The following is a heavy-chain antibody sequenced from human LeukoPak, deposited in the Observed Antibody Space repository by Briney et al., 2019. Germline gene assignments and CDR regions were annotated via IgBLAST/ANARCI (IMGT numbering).Heavy chain of an antibody. J-gene: IGHJ4*02. V-gene: IGHV4-38-2*02. D-gene: IGHD3-3*01. CDR3: ARSRLEWLLPYYFDY. CDR1: GYSISSGYY. CDR2: INHSGST. Sequence: SETLSPTCTVSGYSISSGYYWGWIRQPPGKGLEWIGEINHSGSTNYNPSLKSRVTISVDTSKNQFSLKLSSVTAADTAVYYCARSRLEWLLPYYFDYWGQGTLVTVSS.